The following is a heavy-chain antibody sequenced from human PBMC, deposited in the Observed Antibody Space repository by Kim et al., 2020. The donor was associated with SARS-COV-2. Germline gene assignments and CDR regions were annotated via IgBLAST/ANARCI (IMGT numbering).Heavy chain of an antibody. J-gene: IGHJ6*02. CDR3: ARVGAAAGTVQTYYYYGMDV. Sequence: RVTISVDTSKNQFSLKLSSVTAADTAVYYCARVGAAAGTVQTYYYYGMDVWGQGTTVTVSS. D-gene: IGHD6-13*01. V-gene: IGHV4-30-2*04.